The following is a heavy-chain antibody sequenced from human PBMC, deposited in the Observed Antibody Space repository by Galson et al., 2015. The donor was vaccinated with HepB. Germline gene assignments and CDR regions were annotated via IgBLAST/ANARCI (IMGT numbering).Heavy chain of an antibody. CDR3: ARDSAANVLRFLEWIFDY. V-gene: IGHV1-2*02. CDR2: INPNSGGT. D-gene: IGHD3-3*01. J-gene: IGHJ2*01. CDR1: GYTFTGYY. Sequence: SVKVSCKASGYTFTGYYMHWVRQAPGQGLEWMGWINPNSGGTNYAQKFQGRVTMTRDTSISTAYMELSRLRSDDTAVYYCARDSAANVLRFLEWIFDYWGRGTLVTVSS.